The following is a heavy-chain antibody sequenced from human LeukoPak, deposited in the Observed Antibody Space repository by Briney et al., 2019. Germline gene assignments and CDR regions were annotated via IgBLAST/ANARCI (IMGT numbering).Heavy chain of an antibody. D-gene: IGHD2-15*01. CDR1: GFMFSSYW. Sequence: GGSLRLSCAASGFMFSSYWMSWVRQAPGKGLEWVSAISGSGGSTYYADSVKGRFTISRDNSKNTLYLQMNSLRAEDTAVYYCAKVHVVVVAATHGCFDYWGQGTLVTVSS. CDR3: AKVHVVVVAATHGCFDY. V-gene: IGHV3-23*01. CDR2: ISGSGGST. J-gene: IGHJ4*02.